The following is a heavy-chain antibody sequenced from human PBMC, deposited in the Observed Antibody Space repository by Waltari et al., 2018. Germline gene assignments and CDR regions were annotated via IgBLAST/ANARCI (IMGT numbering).Heavy chain of an antibody. J-gene: IGHJ4*02. CDR2: IDTDGSET. D-gene: IGHD1-26*01. V-gene: IGHV3-74*03. Sequence: EDQLVESGGGLVQPGGSLRPSCAASGFIFSSHWMPWVRQAPGKGLVWVSRIDTDGSETMYADSAKGRFTISRDNAKNTLYLQMNSLRDEDTAVYYCERARGRSGSFHWYWGQGTLVTVSS. CDR1: GFIFSSHW. CDR3: ERARGRSGSFHWY.